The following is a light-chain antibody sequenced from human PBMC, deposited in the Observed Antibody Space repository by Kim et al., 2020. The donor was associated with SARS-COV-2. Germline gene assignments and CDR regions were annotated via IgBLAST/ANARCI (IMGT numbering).Light chain of an antibody. V-gene: IGKV1-9*01. CDR2: DTS. J-gene: IGKJ2*01. CDR1: QGIANVH. Sequence: IQLTQSPSSLSASVGDRVTITCRASQGIANVHLAWYQQKPGKVPSLLIFDTSTLQSGVPSRFSGSGSGTTFSLSINSVQPEDFATYYCQQFSIYPHTFGQGTKLEI. CDR3: QQFSIYPHT.